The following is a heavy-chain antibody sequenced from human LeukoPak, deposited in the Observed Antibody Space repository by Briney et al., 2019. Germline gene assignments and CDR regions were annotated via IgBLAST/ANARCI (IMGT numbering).Heavy chain of an antibody. D-gene: IGHD5-12*01. J-gene: IGHJ5*02. CDR2: IYYSGST. CDR1: GGSISSGGYY. V-gene: IGHV4-31*03. CDR3: ARTSLMPSLRWDNNWFDP. Sequence: PSETLSLTCTVSGGSISSGGYYWSWIRQHPGKGLEWIGYIYYSGSTYYNPSLKSRVTISVDTSKNQFSLKLSSVTAADTAVYYCARTSLMPSLRWDNNWFDPWGQGTLVTVSS.